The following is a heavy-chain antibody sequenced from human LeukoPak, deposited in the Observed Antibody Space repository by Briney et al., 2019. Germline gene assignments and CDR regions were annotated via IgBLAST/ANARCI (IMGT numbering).Heavy chain of an antibody. CDR1: GGSISSSSYY. CDR3: ARVYDFWSGEGYFDY. J-gene: IGHJ4*02. D-gene: IGHD3-3*01. V-gene: IGHV4-61*02. Sequence: PPETLSLTCTVSGGSISSSSYYWSWIRQPAGKGLEWIGRIYTSGSTNYNPSLKSRVTMSVDTSKNQFSLKLSSVTAADTAVYYCARVYDFWSGEGYFDYWGQGTLVTVSS. CDR2: IYTSGST.